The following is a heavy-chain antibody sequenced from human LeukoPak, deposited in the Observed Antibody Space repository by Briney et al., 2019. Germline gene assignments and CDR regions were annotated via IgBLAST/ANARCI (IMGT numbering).Heavy chain of an antibody. CDR2: IYYSGST. CDR1: GGSISSSSYY. Sequence: PSETLSLTCTVSGGSISSSSYYWGWIRQPPGKGLEWIGSIYYSGSTYYNPSLKSRVTISVDTSKNQFSLKLSSVTAADTAVYYCASQSVAARTYYYGMDVWGQGTTVTVSS. D-gene: IGHD6-6*01. V-gene: IGHV4-39*01. CDR3: ASQSVAARTYYYGMDV. J-gene: IGHJ6*02.